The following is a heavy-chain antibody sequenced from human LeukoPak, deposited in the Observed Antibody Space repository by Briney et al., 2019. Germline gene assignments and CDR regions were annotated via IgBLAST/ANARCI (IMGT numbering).Heavy chain of an antibody. D-gene: IGHD3-22*01. CDR1: EYTFTAYY. CDR2: INPNSGGT. CDR3: ARDLELHYYDTSGFEI. Sequence: ASVKVSCKASEYTFTAYYIHWVRQAPGQGLEWMGWINPNSGGTNYAQKFQGRVTMTRDTSISTAYMELSSLRSDDTAMYYCARDLELHYYDTSGFEIWGQGTMVTVSS. V-gene: IGHV1-2*02. J-gene: IGHJ3*02.